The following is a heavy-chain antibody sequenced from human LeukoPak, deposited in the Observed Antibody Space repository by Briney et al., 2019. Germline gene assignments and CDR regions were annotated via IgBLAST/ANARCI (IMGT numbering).Heavy chain of an antibody. V-gene: IGHV4-59*01. CDR1: GGSISSYY. J-gene: IGHJ6*03. Sequence: SETLSLTCTVSGGSISSYYWSWIRQPPGKGLEWIGYIYYSGSTNYNPSLKSRVTISVDTSKNQFSLKLSSVTAADTAVYYCARGVVGALDYYYYYYMDVWGKGTTVTISS. CDR3: ARGVVGALDYYYYYYMDV. CDR2: IYYSGST. D-gene: IGHD1-26*01.